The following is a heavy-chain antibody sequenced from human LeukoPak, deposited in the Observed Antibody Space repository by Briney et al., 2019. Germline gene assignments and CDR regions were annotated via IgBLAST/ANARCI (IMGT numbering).Heavy chain of an antibody. CDR1: GGSISSGGYY. CDR3: ARVPVGATTRAFDI. D-gene: IGHD1-26*01. Sequence: SETLSLTCTVPGGSISSGGYYRGWIRQPPGKCLGWLGYIYHSGSTYYNPSVKGRFTISGDRAKNQFSLKLSSVTAADTAVYYCARVPVGATTRAFDIWGQGTMVTVSS. J-gene: IGHJ3*02. CDR2: IYHSGST. V-gene: IGHV4-30-2*01.